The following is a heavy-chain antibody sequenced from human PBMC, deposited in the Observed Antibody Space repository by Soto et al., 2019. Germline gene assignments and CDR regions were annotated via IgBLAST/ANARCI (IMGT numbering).Heavy chain of an antibody. J-gene: IGHJ4*02. D-gene: IGHD3-3*01. Sequence: SEPLSLTCAVYGGSFSGYYWSWIRQPPGRGLEWIGEINHSGSTNYNPSLKSRVTISVDTSKNQFSLKLSSVTAADTAVYYCARRTGYYDFWSGYYKFDYWGQGTLVTVSS. CDR2: INHSGST. CDR1: GGSFSGYY. CDR3: ARRTGYYDFWSGYYKFDY. V-gene: IGHV4-34*01.